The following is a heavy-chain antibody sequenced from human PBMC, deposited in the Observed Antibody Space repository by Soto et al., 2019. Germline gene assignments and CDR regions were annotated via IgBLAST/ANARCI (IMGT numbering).Heavy chain of an antibody. J-gene: IGHJ6*02. CDR2: ISYDGTIT. Sequence: GGSLRLSCAASGFTISNYGMHWVRQAPGKGLEWVAVISYDGTITYYADSVKGRFTISRDNSKNTLYLQMNSLRTEDTAVYYCAATRVGPCSSSICFSGIFDGMDVWGQGTTVTVSS. CDR3: AATRVGPCSSSICFSGIFDGMDV. D-gene: IGHD2-2*01. CDR1: GFTISNYG. V-gene: IGHV3-30-3*01.